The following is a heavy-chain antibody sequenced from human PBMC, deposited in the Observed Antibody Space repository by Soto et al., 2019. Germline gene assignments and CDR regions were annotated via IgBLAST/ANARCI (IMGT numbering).Heavy chain of an antibody. CDR3: VRAAKRYFDY. CDR2: IIPVLGPA. CDR1: GYTFTNYY. D-gene: IGHD6-25*01. V-gene: IGHV1-69*06. Sequence: QVQLVQSGAEVKKPGASVKVSCKASGYTFTNYYIHWVRQAPGQGLEWMGGIIPVLGPAFYAQKFQGRVTITADKSTSTAYLELTSLRSEDTAVYYCVRAAKRYFDYWGQGTLVTVSS. J-gene: IGHJ4*02.